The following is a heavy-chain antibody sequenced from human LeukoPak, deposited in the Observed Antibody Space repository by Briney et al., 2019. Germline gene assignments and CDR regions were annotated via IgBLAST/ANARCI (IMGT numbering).Heavy chain of an antibody. CDR1: GGSISSGGYY. Sequence: PSETLSLTCTVSGGSISSGGYYWGWIRQPPGKGLEWIGYIYHSGSTYYNPSLKSRVTISVDRSKNQFSLKLSSVTAADTAVYYCARGFNSVGIFSIAAAGRQGEYFDYWGQGTLVTVSS. CDR2: IYHSGST. D-gene: IGHD6-13*01. V-gene: IGHV4-30-2*01. J-gene: IGHJ4*02. CDR3: ARGFNSVGIFSIAAAGRQGEYFDY.